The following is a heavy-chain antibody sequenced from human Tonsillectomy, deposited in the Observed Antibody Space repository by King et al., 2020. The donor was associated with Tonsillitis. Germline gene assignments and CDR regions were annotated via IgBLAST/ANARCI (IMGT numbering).Heavy chain of an antibody. CDR2: ISWNSGKI. CDR1: GSTFDDYA. J-gene: IGHJ6*03. V-gene: IGHV3-9*01. D-gene: IGHD3/OR15-3a*01. Sequence: QLVQSGGGLVQPGRSLRLSCVASGSTFDDYAMHWVRQPPGKGLEWVSGISWNSGKIVYADSVKGRFTIPRDNAQNSLYLQMNSLRTEDTALDYCEKDSVDGLVSDGFGEYYMDVWGKGTTVTVSS. CDR3: EKDSVDGLVSDGFGEYYMDV.